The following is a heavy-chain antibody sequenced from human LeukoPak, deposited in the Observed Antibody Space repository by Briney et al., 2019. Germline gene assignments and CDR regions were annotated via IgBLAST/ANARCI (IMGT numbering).Heavy chain of an antibody. CDR3: ARKGYGSGRTFDY. D-gene: IGHD3-10*01. CDR1: GFTVSSNY. Sequence: GSLRLSCAASGFTVSSNYMSWVRQPPGKGLEWVGEMYHSGSTNYNPSLKSRVTISVDKSKNQFSLKLTSVTAADTAVYYCARKGYGSGRTFDYWGQGTLVTVSS. CDR2: MYHSGST. J-gene: IGHJ4*02. V-gene: IGHV4-4*02.